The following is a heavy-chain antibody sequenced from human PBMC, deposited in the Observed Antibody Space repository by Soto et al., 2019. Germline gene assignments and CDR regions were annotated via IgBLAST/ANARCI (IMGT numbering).Heavy chain of an antibody. CDR3: ASSVAKYYYYGMDV. D-gene: IGHD5-12*01. CDR1: GGTFRSYA. J-gene: IGHJ6*02. Sequence: QVQLVQSGAEVKKPGSSVKVSCKASGGTFRSYAISRVRQAPGQGLEWMGGIIPIFGTANYAQKFQGRVTITADESTSTAYMELSSLRSADTALYYCASSVAKYYYYGMDVWGQGTTVTVSS. V-gene: IGHV1-69*12. CDR2: IIPIFGTA.